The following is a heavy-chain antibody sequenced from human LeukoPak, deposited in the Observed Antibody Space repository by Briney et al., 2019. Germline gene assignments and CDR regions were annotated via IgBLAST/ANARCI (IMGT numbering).Heavy chain of an antibody. V-gene: IGHV3-48*01. CDR2: ISSSSSTI. Sequence: PAGGSLRLSCAASGFTFSSYSMNWVRQAPGKGLEWVSYISSSSSTIYYADSVKGRFTISRDNAKNSLYLQMNSLRAEDTAVYYCARDPRPENFDYWGQGTLVTVSS. CDR3: ARDPRPENFDY. CDR1: GFTFSSYS. J-gene: IGHJ4*02.